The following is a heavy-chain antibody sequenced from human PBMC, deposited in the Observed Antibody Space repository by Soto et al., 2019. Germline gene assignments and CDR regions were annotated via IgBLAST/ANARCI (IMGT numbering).Heavy chain of an antibody. Sequence: EVQLLESGGGLVQPGGSLRLSCAASGFTFSSYAMSWVRQAPGKGLEWVSAISGSGGSTYYADSVKGRFTISRDNSKNTLYLQMNSRRAEDTAVYYCAKDRSGWDAFDIWGQGTMVTVSS. D-gene: IGHD6-19*01. J-gene: IGHJ3*02. CDR2: ISGSGGST. CDR1: GFTFSSYA. CDR3: AKDRSGWDAFDI. V-gene: IGHV3-23*01.